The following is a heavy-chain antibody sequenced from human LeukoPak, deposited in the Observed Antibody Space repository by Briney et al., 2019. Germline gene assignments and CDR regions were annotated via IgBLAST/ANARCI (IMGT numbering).Heavy chain of an antibody. V-gene: IGHV3-23*01. Sequence: PGGSLRLSCAASGFTFSSYAMSWVRQAPGKGLEWVSAISGSGGSTHYADSVKGRFTISRDNSKNTLYLQMNSLRAEDTAVYYCAKDGYCSSTSCYYYYGMDVWGQGTTVTVSS. D-gene: IGHD2-2*01. J-gene: IGHJ6*02. CDR2: ISGSGGST. CDR3: AKDGYCSSTSCYYYYGMDV. CDR1: GFTFSSYA.